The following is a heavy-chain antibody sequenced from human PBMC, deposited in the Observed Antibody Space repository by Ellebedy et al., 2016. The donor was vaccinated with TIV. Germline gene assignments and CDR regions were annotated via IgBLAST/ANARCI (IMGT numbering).Heavy chain of an antibody. D-gene: IGHD4-23*01. J-gene: IGHJ4*02. CDR2: ISTNNAKT. Sequence: ASVKVSCXASGYTFTTSGITWVRQAPGQGLEWMGWISTNNAKTIYAQNLQGGVTMTTDTSTSTAYMELRSLKSDDTAVYYCARVPLPGKADYWGQGTLVTVSS. CDR1: GYTFTTSG. CDR3: ARVPLPGKADY. V-gene: IGHV1-18*01.